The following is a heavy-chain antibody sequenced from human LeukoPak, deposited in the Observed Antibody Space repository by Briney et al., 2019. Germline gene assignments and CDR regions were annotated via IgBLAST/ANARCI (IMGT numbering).Heavy chain of an antibody. CDR1: GFTLTRYA. D-gene: IGHD5-12*01. CDR3: AAARGATIELLDY. Sequence: ASVKVSCKASGFTLTRYAVQCVRQARGQGLEWIGWIVVGSGNTNYAQKFQERVTITRDMSTSTAYMELSSLRSEDTAVYYCAAARGATIELLDYWGQGTLVTVSS. V-gene: IGHV1-58*01. J-gene: IGHJ4*02. CDR2: IVVGSGNT.